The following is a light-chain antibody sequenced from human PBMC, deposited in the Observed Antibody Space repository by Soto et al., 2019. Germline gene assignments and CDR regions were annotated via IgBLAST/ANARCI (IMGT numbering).Light chain of an antibody. CDR3: SSYAGSNHLV. CDR1: SSDVGGYNY. CDR2: EVS. V-gene: IGLV2-8*01. Sequence: QSVLTQPPSASGSPGQSVTISCTGTSSDVGGYNYVSWYQQHPGKAPKLMIYEVSKRPSGVPDRFSGSKSGNTASLTVSGLKAEDEADYYCSSYAGSNHLVFGGGTKLTVL. J-gene: IGLJ2*01.